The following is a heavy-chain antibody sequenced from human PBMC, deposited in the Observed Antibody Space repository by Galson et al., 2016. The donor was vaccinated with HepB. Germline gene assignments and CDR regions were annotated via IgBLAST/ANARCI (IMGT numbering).Heavy chain of an antibody. V-gene: IGHV3-48*01. CDR2: IGSSGPV. J-gene: IGHJ4*02. D-gene: IGHD5-24*01. CDR1: GFTFSSYS. CDR3: ARDFDGSFPNLDF. Sequence: SLRLSCAASGFTFSSYSMIWVRQTPGKGLEWVSYIGSSGPVYYADSLQGRFTISRDNAKKLLYLQMNSLRGEDTAVYYCARDFDGSFPNLDFCGQGTLVTVSS.